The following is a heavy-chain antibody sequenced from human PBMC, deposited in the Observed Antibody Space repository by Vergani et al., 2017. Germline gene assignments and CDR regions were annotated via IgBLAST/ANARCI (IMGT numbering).Heavy chain of an antibody. CDR3: APKTTAVGSIDY. CDR2: IYYSGST. J-gene: IGHJ4*02. CDR1: GGSISSYY. V-gene: IGHV4-39*01. Sequence: QVQLQESGPGLVKPSETLSLTCTVSGGSISSYYWGWIRQPPGKGLEWIGSIYYSGSTYYNPSLKSRVTIYVDTSKNQFSLKLSSVTAADTAVYYCAPKTTAVGSIDYWGQGTLVTVSS. D-gene: IGHD6-13*01.